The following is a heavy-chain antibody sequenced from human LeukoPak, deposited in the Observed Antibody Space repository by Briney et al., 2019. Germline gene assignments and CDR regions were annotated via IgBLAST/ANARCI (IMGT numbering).Heavy chain of an antibody. CDR1: GYSITSGFS. J-gene: IGHJ1*01. CDR2: IYHSGNT. CDR3: VRDGDKLFQH. D-gene: IGHD3-3*01. V-gene: IGHV4-38-2*02. Sequence: SETLSLTCAVSGYSITSGFSWGWIRQPPGKGLEWIGHIYHSGNTNYNSSLKSRVTISVDTSKNQFSLNLRSVTAADTAVYYCVRDGDKLFQHWGQGTLVTVSS.